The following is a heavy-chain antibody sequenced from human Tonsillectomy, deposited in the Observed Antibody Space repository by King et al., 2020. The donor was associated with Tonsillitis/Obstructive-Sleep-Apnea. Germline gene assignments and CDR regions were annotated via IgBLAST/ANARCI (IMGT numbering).Heavy chain of an antibody. Sequence: VQLVESGAEVKKPGESLKISCKGSGYSFTTYWIGWVRQMPGKGLEWMGIIYPGDSHTRYSPSFQGQVTISADKSISPAYLQWSSLKASDTAMYYCARRVLGYCSGGSCPDAFDIWGQGTMVTVSS. CDR1: GYSFTTYW. CDR2: IYPGDSHT. D-gene: IGHD2-15*01. CDR3: ARRVLGYCSGGSCPDAFDI. J-gene: IGHJ3*02. V-gene: IGHV5-51*01.